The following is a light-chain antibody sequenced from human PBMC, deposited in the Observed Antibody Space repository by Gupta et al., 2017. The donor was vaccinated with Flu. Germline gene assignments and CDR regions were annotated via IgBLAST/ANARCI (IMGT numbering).Light chain of an antibody. CDR3: SSYTTSSSRV. CDR1: ISDVGGYNY. J-gene: IGLJ3*02. CDR2: EVT. V-gene: IGLV2-14*01. Sequence: QSALTQPASVSGSPGQSITISCSGTISDVGGYNYVSWYLHNPGKAPKLIIYEVTNRPSGVSNRFSGSKSGNTASLTISGLQAEDEADYYCSSYTTSSSRVFGGGTRLTVL.